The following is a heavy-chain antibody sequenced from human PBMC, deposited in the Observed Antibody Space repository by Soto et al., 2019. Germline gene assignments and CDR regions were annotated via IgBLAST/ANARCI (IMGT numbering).Heavy chain of an antibody. CDR3: ATGSHYVRASSRHYSFDS. Sequence: QLQLQESGPGLVKPSETLSLTCAVSADSITTDDYYWGWIRQPPGKGLEWIGSMYYDRSTYYSPSFWSRATISFYSSRNQSSLELRSVTAADTAAYYCATGSHYVRASSRHYSFDSWGQRTLVTVSS. D-gene: IGHD3-16*01. CDR2: MYYDRST. CDR1: ADSITTDDYY. J-gene: IGHJ4*02. V-gene: IGHV4-39*01.